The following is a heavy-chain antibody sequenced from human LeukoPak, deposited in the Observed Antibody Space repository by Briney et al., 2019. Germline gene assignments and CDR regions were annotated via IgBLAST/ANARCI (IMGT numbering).Heavy chain of an antibody. CDR2: ISGGGDNT. V-gene: IGHV3-23*01. CDR1: GFIFSSYA. Sequence: PGGSLRLSCAASGFIFSSYAMSWVRHAPGKGLEWVSAISGGGDNTYYAASVKGRFTTTRDNSKNTLYLQMNSLRAEDTALYYCATPKSSYYYYGMDVGGQGTTVIVSS. CDR3: ATPKSSYYYYGMDV. J-gene: IGHJ6*02.